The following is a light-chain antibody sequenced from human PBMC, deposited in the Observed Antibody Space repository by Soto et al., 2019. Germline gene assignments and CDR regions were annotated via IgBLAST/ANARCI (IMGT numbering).Light chain of an antibody. CDR1: SSNIGNNY. J-gene: IGLJ2*01. CDR3: GTWDGSLSVGV. CDR2: DNN. V-gene: IGLV1-51*01. Sequence: QAVLTQPPSVSAAPGKKVTISCSGSSSNIGNNYLSCYQQLPGTAPKLLIYDNNKRPSGIPDRFSGSKSGTSATLGITGLQTGDEADYYCGTWDGSLSVGVFGGGTKLTVL.